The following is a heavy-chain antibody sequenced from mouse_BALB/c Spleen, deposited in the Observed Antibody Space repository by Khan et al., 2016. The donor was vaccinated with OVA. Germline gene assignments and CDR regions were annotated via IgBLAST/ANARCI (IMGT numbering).Heavy chain of an antibody. J-gene: IGHJ3*01. CDR3: ARSNGNYGFAY. V-gene: IGHV9-3-1*01. CDR1: GYTFTNYG. CDR2: INTYTGEP. Sequence: QFQLVQSGPELKKPGETVKISCKASGYTFTNYGMNWVKQAPGKGLKWMGWINTYTGEPTYADDFKGRFAFSLETSASTAYLQINNLKNEDTATYFCARSNGNYGFAYWGQGTLVTVSA. D-gene: IGHD2-1*01.